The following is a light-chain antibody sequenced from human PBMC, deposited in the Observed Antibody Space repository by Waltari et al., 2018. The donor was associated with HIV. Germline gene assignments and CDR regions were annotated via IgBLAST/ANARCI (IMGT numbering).Light chain of an antibody. V-gene: IGKV1-33*01. CDR2: GAS. CDR1: QAIGQS. J-gene: IGKJ4*01. Sequence: DIQMTQYPTSLSASVGHRVTITCQANQAIGQSLNWYHQKPGRAPKFLIYGASNLEKGIPPRINGSGAGTNFSFFIIPLQAEDTGTYFCQHYDFLLTFGVGTKVEV. CDR3: QHYDFLLT.